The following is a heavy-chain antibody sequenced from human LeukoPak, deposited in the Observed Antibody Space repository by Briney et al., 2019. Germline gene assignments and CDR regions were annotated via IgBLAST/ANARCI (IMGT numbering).Heavy chain of an antibody. CDR1: GGSTSSYY. CDR3: AGTSKYMAV. J-gene: IGHJ6*03. CDR2: ISYSENT. V-gene: IGHV4-59*08. Sequence: SETLSLTCTVSGGSTSSYYWSRIRQPPGKGLEWIGYISYSENTNYNPSLKSRVNISVDSSKNQFSLKLSSVTAAGTAVYYCAGTSKYMAVWGKGTTVTVSS.